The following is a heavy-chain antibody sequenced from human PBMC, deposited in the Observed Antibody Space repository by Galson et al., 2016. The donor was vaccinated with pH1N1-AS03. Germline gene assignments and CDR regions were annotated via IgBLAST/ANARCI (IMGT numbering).Heavy chain of an antibody. Sequence: SLRLSCAATGFNFGYYGFSWLRQAPGKGLEWVANINGNGIATSYAGSLKGRLTISRDNAKNSLFLQMTSLGVEDTALYFCAREFFCGGTCYYFDQWGQGALVSVSS. V-gene: IGHV3-20*04. CDR1: GFNFGYYG. D-gene: IGHD2-15*01. CDR3: AREFFCGGTCYYFDQ. J-gene: IGHJ4*02. CDR2: INGNGIAT.